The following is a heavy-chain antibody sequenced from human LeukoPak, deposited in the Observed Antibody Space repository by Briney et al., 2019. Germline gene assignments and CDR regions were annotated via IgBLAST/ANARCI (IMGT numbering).Heavy chain of an antibody. J-gene: IGHJ4*02. CDR2: INHSGST. Sequence: SETLSLTCAVYGGSFSGYYWSWIRQPPGKGLEWIGEINHSGSTNYNPSLKSRVTISVDTSKNQFSLKLSSVTAADTAVYYCARRRSGYDFRVDKYYFDYWGQGTLVTVSS. CDR3: ARRRSGYDFRVDKYYFDY. CDR1: GGSFSGYY. V-gene: IGHV4-34*01. D-gene: IGHD5-12*01.